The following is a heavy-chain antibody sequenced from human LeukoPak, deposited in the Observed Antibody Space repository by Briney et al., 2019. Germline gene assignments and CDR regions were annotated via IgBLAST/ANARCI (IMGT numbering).Heavy chain of an antibody. CDR1: GFTFSNAW. V-gene: IGHV3-15*01. CDR2: IKSKTDGGTT. CDR3: TIDRETGTTTVWYYYYYYMDV. Sequence: PGGSLRLSCAASGFTFSNAWMSWVRQAPGKGLAWVGRIKSKTDGGTTDYAAPVKGRFTISRDDSKNTLYLQMNSLKTEDTAVYYCTIDRETGTTTVWYYYYYYMDVWGKGTTVTVSS. J-gene: IGHJ6*03. D-gene: IGHD1-7*01.